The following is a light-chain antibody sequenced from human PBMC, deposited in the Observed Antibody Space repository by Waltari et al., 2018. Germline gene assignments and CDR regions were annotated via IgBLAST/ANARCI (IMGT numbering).Light chain of an antibody. CDR1: SGHNSYA. CDR3: QTWDSGTVV. V-gene: IGLV4-69*01. Sequence: QLVLTQSPSASASLGASVKLTCTLSSGHNSYAIAWHQQQPEKGPRYLMKLNGDGSHSKGDGIPGRFSGSSSGAERDLTISSLQSEDEADYYCQTWDSGTVVFGGGTKLTVL. J-gene: IGLJ2*01. CDR2: LNGDGSH.